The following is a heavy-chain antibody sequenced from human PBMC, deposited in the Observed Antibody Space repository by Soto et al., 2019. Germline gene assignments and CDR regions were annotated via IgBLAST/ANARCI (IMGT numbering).Heavy chain of an antibody. D-gene: IGHD2-2*02. CDR2: VYHTGTT. CDR1: GDSISSINW. CDR3: ARFSGFFAISLLDT. Sequence: QVRLQESGPGLVKPSGTLSLTCDVSGDSISSINWWIWVRQPPGKGLQWIGAVYHTGTTNYNPSPKRRVTIFVDKAQNPLPLNVTSVTAPDTALYYWARFSGFFAISLLDTWGQGALVTVSS. V-gene: IGHV4-4*02. J-gene: IGHJ5*01.